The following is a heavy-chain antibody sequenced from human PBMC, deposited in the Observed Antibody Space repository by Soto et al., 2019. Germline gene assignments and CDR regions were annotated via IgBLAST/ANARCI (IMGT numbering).Heavy chain of an antibody. Sequence: SETLSLTCTVAGASISGFYWSRIRKSAGKGLEWIGRIYATGTTDYTPSLKSRVMMSVDTSKKQFSLKLRSVTAADKGVSYCGRDGMKPLRDWFDPWGYG. J-gene: IGHJ5*02. CDR3: GRDGMKPLRDWFDP. D-gene: IGHD1-1*01. V-gene: IGHV4-4*07. CDR2: IYATGTT. CDR1: GASISGFY.